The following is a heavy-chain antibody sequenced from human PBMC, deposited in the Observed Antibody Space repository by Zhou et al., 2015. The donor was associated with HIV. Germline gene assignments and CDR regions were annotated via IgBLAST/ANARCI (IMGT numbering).Heavy chain of an antibody. J-gene: IGHJ3*02. CDR2: INSDETST. CDR1: GFSFTNYW. CDR3: VRGRHWTVTTGAESFDI. Sequence: EVQLVESGGRLSSAWGGSLRVSCAASGFSFTNYWMHWVRQDPGKGLVWVSRINSDETSTTYADSVKGRFTISRDNAKKTLYLQMNSLRAEDTAVYYCVRGRHWTVTTGAESFDIWGQGTVVTVSS. V-gene: IGHV3-74*03. D-gene: IGHD4-17*01.